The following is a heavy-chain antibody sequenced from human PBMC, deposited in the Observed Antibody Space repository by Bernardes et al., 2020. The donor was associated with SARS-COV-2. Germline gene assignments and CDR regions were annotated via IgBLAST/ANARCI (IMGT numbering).Heavy chain of an antibody. CDR3: AKEWGPPNLFDY. J-gene: IGHJ4*02. CDR1: GFTFSSYG. D-gene: IGHD3-16*01. Sequence: GGSLRLSCAASGFTFSSYGMHWVRQAPGKGLEWVAVISYDGSNKYYADSVKGRFTISRDNSKNTLYLQMNSLRAEDTAVYYCAKEWGPPNLFDYWGQGTLVTVSS. CDR2: ISYDGSNK. V-gene: IGHV3-30*18.